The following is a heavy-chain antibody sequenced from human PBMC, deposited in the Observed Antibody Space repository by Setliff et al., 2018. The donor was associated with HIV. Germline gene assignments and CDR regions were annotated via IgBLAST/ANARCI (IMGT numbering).Heavy chain of an antibody. D-gene: IGHD3-10*01. CDR3: ARDAGPHYGSGPPLEY. J-gene: IGHJ4*02. CDR2: IYTSGDI. V-gene: IGHV4-61*02. Sequence: TLSLTCTVSGASLNSGSYFWSWVRQPAGKGLEWIGRIYTSGDINYNPSLKSRLTMSIDTSKNQFSLKLSSVTATDTAVYYCARDAGPHYGSGPPLEYWGQGIQVTVSS. CDR1: GASLNSGSYF.